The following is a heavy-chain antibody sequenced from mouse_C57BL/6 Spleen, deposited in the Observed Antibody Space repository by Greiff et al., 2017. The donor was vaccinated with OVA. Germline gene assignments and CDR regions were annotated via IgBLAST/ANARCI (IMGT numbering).Heavy chain of an antibody. CDR1: GISITTGNYR. CDR2: IYYSGTI. D-gene: IGHD1-1*01. CDR3: ARESSRRGYSMDY. V-gene: IGHV3-5*01. J-gene: IGHJ4*01. Sequence: EVQLQESGPGLVKPPQTVFLTCTVTGISITTGNYRWSWIRQCPGNKLEWIGYIYYSGTITYNPSLTSRTTITRDTPKNQFFLEMNSLTAEDTATYYCARESSRRGYSMDYWGQGTSVTVSS.